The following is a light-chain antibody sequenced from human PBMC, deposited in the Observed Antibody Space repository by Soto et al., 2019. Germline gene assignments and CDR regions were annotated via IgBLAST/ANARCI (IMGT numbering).Light chain of an antibody. CDR1: SSNIGAGYE. CDR3: QAYDSSLSGYV. V-gene: IGLV1-40*01. J-gene: IGLJ1*01. Sequence: QSVLTQPHSVSEAPGQRVTISCTGSSSNIGAGYEAHWYQQVPGTAPTLLIYENNNRPSGVPDRFSGTKSGTSASLAITGLQAENEAEYDCQAYDSSLSGYVFGTGTKVTVL. CDR2: ENN.